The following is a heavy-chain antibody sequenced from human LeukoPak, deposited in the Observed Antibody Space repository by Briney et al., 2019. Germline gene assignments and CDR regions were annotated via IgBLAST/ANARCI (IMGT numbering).Heavy chain of an antibody. CDR1: GFDFANYA. V-gene: IGHV3-23*01. D-gene: IGHD2-15*01. CDR3: GRGGLPDIVVVVAAPPAY. Sequence: GGSLRLSCTGPGFDFANYAMSWVRQAPGKGLEWIPSISGSGFDTYLADSVKGRFTISRDNSRNTLYPHMNSLRADDTAMYYCGRGGLPDIVVVVAAPPAYWGQGTQVTVSS. CDR2: ISGSGFDT. J-gene: IGHJ4*02.